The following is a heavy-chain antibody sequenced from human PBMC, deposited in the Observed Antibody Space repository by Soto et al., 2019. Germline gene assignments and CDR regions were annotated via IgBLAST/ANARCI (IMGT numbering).Heavy chain of an antibody. J-gene: IGHJ5*02. CDR1: GGSFSGYY. D-gene: IGHD1-1*01. CDR2: IYATGTT. CDR3: VRDGTKTLRDWFDP. Sequence: SETLSLTCAVYGGSFSGYYWSWIRKSAGKGLEWIGRIYATGTTDYNPSLKSRVMMSVDTSKKQFSLKLRSVTAADTAVYYCVRDGTKTLRDWFDPWGQGISVTVSS. V-gene: IGHV4-59*10.